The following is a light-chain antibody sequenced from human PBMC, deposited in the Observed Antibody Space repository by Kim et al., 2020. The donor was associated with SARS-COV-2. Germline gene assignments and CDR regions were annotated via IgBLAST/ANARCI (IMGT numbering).Light chain of an antibody. Sequence: PEERATLSCRASQSVSNYLGWYQQKPGQAPRLLIYDASNRATGIPARFSGSGSGTDFTLTISSLEPEDFAVYYCQHRSNWPITFGQGTRLEIK. V-gene: IGKV3-11*01. CDR1: QSVSNY. J-gene: IGKJ5*01. CDR3: QHRSNWPIT. CDR2: DAS.